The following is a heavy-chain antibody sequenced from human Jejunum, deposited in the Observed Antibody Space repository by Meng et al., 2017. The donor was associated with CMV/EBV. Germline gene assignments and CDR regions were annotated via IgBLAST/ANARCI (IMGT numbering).Heavy chain of an antibody. CDR3: ARDLSSSWQHRFDP. CDR2: ISGSGHYI. D-gene: IGHD6-13*01. CDR1: GFTFNSYF. J-gene: IGHJ5*02. Sequence: ASGFTFNSYFMNWVRQAPGKGLEWLSSISGSGHYINYANSVKGRFTISRDDAKNSLYLEMSSLRVEDTAVYYCARDLSSSWQHRFDPWGPGTLVTVSS. V-gene: IGHV3-21*01.